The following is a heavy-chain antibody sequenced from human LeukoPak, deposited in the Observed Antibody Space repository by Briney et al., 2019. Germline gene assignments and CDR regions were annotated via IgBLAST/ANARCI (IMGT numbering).Heavy chain of an antibody. CDR3: ARSLTSGRVVPAGTGVDY. V-gene: IGHV3-7*01. J-gene: IGHJ4*02. CDR2: IKQDGSAK. Sequence: GGSLRLSCVASGFNFNMFWMSWVRQAPGKGLEWVTNIKQDGSAKFYVGSVRGRFDISRDNARKSVFLQMNSLRVEDTAVYYCARSLTSGRVVPAGTGVDYWGQGTLVTVSS. CDR1: GFNFNMFW. D-gene: IGHD2-2*01.